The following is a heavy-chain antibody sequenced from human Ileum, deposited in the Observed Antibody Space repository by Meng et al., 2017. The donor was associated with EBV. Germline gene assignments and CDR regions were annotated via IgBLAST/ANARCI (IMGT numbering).Heavy chain of an antibody. CDR3: ARGHDYGDYASDY. Sequence: QVPLQQLGAGLLKPSETLFLTCAVHGGSFIGFYWSWIRQPPGKGLEWIGEINHSGSTNYNPSLKSRVTISVDTSKNQFSLKLSSVTAADTAVYYCARGHDYGDYASDYWGQGTLVTVSS. V-gene: IGHV4-34*01. D-gene: IGHD4-17*01. CDR2: INHSGST. J-gene: IGHJ4*02. CDR1: GGSFIGFY.